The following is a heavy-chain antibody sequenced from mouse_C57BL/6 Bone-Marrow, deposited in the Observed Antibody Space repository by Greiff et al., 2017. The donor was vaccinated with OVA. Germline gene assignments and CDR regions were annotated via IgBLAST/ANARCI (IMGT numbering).Heavy chain of an antibody. J-gene: IGHJ3*01. CDR3: ARKRGGYDWFAY. V-gene: IGHV2-9-1*01. CDR1: GFSLTSYA. D-gene: IGHD2-2*01. CDR2: LWPGGGT. Sequence: QVQLKESGPGLVAPSQSLSITCTVSGFSLTSYAISWVRQPPGKGLEWLGVLWPGGGTNYNSALKSRLSISKDNSKSQVFLKMNSLQTDDTARYYCARKRGGYDWFAYWGQGTLVTVSA.